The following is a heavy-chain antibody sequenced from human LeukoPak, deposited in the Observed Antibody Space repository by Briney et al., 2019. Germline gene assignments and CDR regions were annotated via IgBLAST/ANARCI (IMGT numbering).Heavy chain of an antibody. CDR1: GFTFSSYG. D-gene: IGHD5-24*01. V-gene: IGHV3-30*03. CDR2: ISYDGSNK. CDR3: AVVEMADY. Sequence: GGCLRLSCAASGFTFSSYGMHWVRQAPGKGPEWVAVISYDGSNKYYADSVKGRFTISRDNSKNTLYLQMNSLRAEDTAVYYCAVVEMADYWGQGTLVTVSS. J-gene: IGHJ4*02.